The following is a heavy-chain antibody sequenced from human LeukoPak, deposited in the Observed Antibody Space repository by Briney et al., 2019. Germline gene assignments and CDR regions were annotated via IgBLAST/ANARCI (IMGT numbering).Heavy chain of an antibody. CDR1: GFTFSSYW. CDR3: ARGCTGTSCYRGNDY. Sequence: GGSLRLSCAASGFTFSSYWMSWVRQAPGKGLEWMGWISAHNANTKYAQNFQGRVTMTTDTSSTTAYMELKSLTSDDTAVYYCARGCTGTSCYRGNDYWGQGTLVTVSS. CDR2: ISAHNANT. V-gene: IGHV1-18*01. J-gene: IGHJ4*02. D-gene: IGHD2-2*02.